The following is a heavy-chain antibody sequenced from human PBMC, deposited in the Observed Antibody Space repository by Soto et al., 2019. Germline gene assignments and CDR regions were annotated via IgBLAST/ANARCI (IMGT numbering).Heavy chain of an antibody. CDR3: ATDVLGDSSVCSDY. CDR1: GFTFSNYG. D-gene: IGHD6-19*01. V-gene: IGHV3-33*01. J-gene: IGHJ4*02. Sequence: QVQLVESGGGVVQHGRSLRLSCAASGFTFSNYGMHWVRQAPGKGLGWVAVIWDHGNNKYYADSVKGRFTISRDNSKNTLYLQLTSLRVEDTALYYCATDVLGDSSVCSDYWGQGTLVTVSS. CDR2: IWDHGNNK.